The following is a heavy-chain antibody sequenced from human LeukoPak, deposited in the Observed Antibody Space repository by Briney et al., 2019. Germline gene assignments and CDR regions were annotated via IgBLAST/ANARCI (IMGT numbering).Heavy chain of an antibody. J-gene: IGHJ3*02. V-gene: IGHV3-23*01. CDR2: ISGSGGST. CDR1: GFTFSSYA. D-gene: IGHD6-13*01. CDR3: AKVEYSSSWYAFDI. Sequence: GGSLRLSCAASGFTFSSYAMSWVRQAPGRGLEWVSTISGSGGSTYYADSVKGRFTISRDNSKNTLYLQMNSLRADDTAVYYCAKVEYSSSWYAFDIWGQGTMVTVPS.